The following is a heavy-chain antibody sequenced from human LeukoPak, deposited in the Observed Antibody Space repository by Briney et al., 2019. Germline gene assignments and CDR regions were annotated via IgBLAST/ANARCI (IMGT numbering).Heavy chain of an antibody. CDR2: IIPIFGTA. D-gene: IGHD3-22*01. Sequence: ASVKVSCKASGSTFSSYAISWVRQAPGQGLEWMGGIIPIFGTANYAQKFQGRVTITTDESTSTAYMELSSLRSEDTAVYYCARGSGDSSGYYYVEDGGGFDYWGQGTLVTVSS. J-gene: IGHJ4*02. CDR1: GSTFSSYA. CDR3: ARGSGDSSGYYYVEDGGGFDY. V-gene: IGHV1-69*05.